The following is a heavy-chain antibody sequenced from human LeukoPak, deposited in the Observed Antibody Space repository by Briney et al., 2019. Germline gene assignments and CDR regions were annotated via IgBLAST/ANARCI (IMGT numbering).Heavy chain of an antibody. Sequence: SQTLSLTCAISGDSDSGNRAVWNWIRQCPSRGLEWLGRTYYRSKWYNDYAVSVKGRITVNPDTSKNQFSLQLNSVTPEDTAVYYCARDAPGQSYFDYWGQGTLVTVSS. CDR3: ARDAPGQSYFDY. V-gene: IGHV6-1*01. D-gene: IGHD2-2*01. J-gene: IGHJ4*02. CDR1: GDSDSGNRAV. CDR2: TYYRSKWYN.